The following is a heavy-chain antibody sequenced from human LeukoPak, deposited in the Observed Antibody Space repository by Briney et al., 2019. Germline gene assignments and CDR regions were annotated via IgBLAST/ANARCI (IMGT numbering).Heavy chain of an antibody. CDR1: GFTFSSYW. Sequence: HPGGSLRLSCAASGFTFSSYWMSWVRQAPGKGLEWMANIKQDGSEKYYVDSVKGRFTISRDNAKNSLYLQMNSLRAEDTAIYYCARVSIVVVPGSNWFDPGGQGTLVTVSS. D-gene: IGHD2-2*01. V-gene: IGHV3-7*01. CDR3: ARVSIVVVPGSNWFDP. J-gene: IGHJ5*02. CDR2: IKQDGSEK.